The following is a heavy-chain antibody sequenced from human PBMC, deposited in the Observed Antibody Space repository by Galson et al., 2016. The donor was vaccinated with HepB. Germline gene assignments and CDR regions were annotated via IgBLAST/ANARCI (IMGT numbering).Heavy chain of an antibody. CDR3: ARDRRGGSNTLDY. CDR2: DSMDGRRK. CDR1: GFLFRSYG. Sequence: SLRLSCAGSGFLFRSYGMHWVRQAPGKGLEWVAADSMDGRRKFYSDSVKGRFTISRDNSNDMLFLQMDSLRPDDTAVYYCARDRRGGSNTLDYWGQGTLVTVSS. V-gene: IGHV3-30*03. J-gene: IGHJ4*02. D-gene: IGHD1-26*01.